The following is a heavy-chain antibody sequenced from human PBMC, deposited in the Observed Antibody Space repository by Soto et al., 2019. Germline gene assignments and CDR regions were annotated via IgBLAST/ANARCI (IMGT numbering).Heavy chain of an antibody. D-gene: IGHD3-3*01. CDR3: ARSTPYYDFWSGVWFDP. CDR1: GYTFTSYG. V-gene: IGHV1-18*01. J-gene: IGHJ5*02. CDR2: ISAYNGNT. Sequence: QVQLVQSGAEVKKPGASVKVSCKASGYTFTSYGISWVRQAPGQGLEWMGWISAYNGNTNYAQKLQGRVTMTTDTSTSTAYMELRSLRSDDTAVYYCARSTPYYDFWSGVWFDPWGQGTLVTVSS.